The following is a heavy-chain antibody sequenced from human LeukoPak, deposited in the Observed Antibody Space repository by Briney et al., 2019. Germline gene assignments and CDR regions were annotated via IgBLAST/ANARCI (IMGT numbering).Heavy chain of an antibody. CDR3: AKDRGFYNWFDP. CDR2: ISGSGGST. V-gene: IGHV3-23*01. CDR1: GFTFSSYA. D-gene: IGHD2/OR15-2a*01. Sequence: GGSLRLSCAAPGFTFSSYAMSWVRQALGKGLEWVSAISGSGGSTYYADSVKGRFTISRDNSKNTLYLQMNSLRAEDTAVYYCAKDRGFYNWFDPWGQGTLVTVSS. J-gene: IGHJ5*02.